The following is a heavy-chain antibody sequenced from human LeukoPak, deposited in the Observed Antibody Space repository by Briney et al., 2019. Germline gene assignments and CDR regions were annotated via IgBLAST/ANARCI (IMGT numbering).Heavy chain of an antibody. J-gene: IGHJ4*02. CDR2: IYYSGTT. CDR3: ARGVYIAAAQYAY. Sequence: PSETLSLTCSVSGDSMSSYYWSWVRQPPEKGLEWIGYIYYSGTTNYNPSLKSRVTISVDTSKNQFSLKLSSVTAADTAVYYCARGVYIAAAQYAYWGQGTLVTVSS. V-gene: IGHV4-59*01. CDR1: GDSMSSYY. D-gene: IGHD6-13*01.